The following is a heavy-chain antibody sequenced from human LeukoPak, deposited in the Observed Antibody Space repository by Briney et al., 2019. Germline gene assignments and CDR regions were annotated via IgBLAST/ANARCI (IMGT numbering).Heavy chain of an antibody. CDR2: IYSGGST. V-gene: IGHV3-53*01. Sequence: GGSLRLSCAASGFTVSSNYMSWVRQAPGKGLEWASVIYSGGSTYYADSVKGRFTISRDNSKNTLYLQMNSLRAEDTAVYYCARDGSSGYYILDYWGQGTLVTVSS. CDR3: ARDGSSGYYILDY. J-gene: IGHJ4*02. CDR1: GFTVSSNY. D-gene: IGHD3-22*01.